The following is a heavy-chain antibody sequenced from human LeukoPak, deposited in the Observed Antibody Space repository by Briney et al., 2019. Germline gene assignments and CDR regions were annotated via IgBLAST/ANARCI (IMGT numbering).Heavy chain of an antibody. CDR3: AKYIASGKSVFDY. CDR2: ISGSGATT. V-gene: IGHV3-23*01. CDR1: GFTFIMYD. Sequence: GSLRLSCAASGFTFIMYDMTWVRQAPGKGLEWVSLISGSGATTYYADSVKGRYTISRDNSKNTLYLQMNRLRAEDTAVYYCAKYIASGKSVFDYWGQGNLVTVSS. J-gene: IGHJ4*02. D-gene: IGHD3-10*01.